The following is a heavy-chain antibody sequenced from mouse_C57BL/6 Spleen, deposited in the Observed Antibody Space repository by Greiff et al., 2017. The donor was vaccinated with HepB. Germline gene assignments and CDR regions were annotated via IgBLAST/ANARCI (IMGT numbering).Heavy chain of an antibody. CDR3: ARSWAAQAHYFDY. D-gene: IGHD3-2*02. V-gene: IGHV1-52*01. CDR2: IDPSDSET. Sequence: QVQLQQPGAELVRPGSSVKLSCKASGYTFTSYWMHWVKQRPIQGLEWIGNIDPSDSETHYNQKFKDKATLTVDKSSSTAYMQLSSLTSEDSAVYYCARSWAAQAHYFDYWGQGTTLTVSS. J-gene: IGHJ2*01. CDR1: GYTFTSYW.